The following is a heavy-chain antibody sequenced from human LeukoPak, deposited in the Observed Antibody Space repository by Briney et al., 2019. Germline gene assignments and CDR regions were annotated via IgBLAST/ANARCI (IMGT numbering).Heavy chain of an antibody. J-gene: IGHJ4*02. V-gene: IGHV3-20*01. CDR1: GFTFDDYG. Sequence: PGGSLRLSCAASGFTFDDYGMGWVRQAPGKGLEWVSGINWNGGSTGYADSVKGRFTISRDNAKNSLYLQMNSLRAEDTALYHCARARRGYSSSWWVYYFDYWGQGTLVTVSS. CDR3: ARARRGYSSSWWVYYFDY. D-gene: IGHD6-6*01. CDR2: INWNGGST.